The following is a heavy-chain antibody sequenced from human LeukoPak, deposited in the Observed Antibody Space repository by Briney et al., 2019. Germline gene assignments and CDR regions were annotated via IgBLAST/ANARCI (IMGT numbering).Heavy chain of an antibody. CDR2: IYYSGST. D-gene: IGHD3-10*01. CDR1: GGSISCGDYY. Sequence: SETLSLTCTVSGGSISCGDYYWSWIRQPPGKGLEWIGYIYYSGSTYYNPSLKSRVTISVDTSKNQFSLKLSSVTAADTAVYYCARGIWFGTLDYWGQGTLVTVSS. J-gene: IGHJ4*02. V-gene: IGHV4-30-4*01. CDR3: ARGIWFGTLDY.